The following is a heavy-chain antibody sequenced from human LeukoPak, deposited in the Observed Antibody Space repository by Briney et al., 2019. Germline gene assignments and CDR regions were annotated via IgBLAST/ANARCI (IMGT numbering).Heavy chain of an antibody. V-gene: IGHV1-18*01. D-gene: IGHD3-22*01. Sequence: ASVKVSCKASGYTFTSYGISWVRQAPGQGLEWMGWISAYNGNTNYAQKLQGRVTMTTDTSTSTAYMELRSLRSDDTAVYYCARDLSTYYYDSSGPDAFDIWGQGTMVTVSS. J-gene: IGHJ3*02. CDR3: ARDLSTYYYDSSGPDAFDI. CDR2: ISAYNGNT. CDR1: GYTFTSYG.